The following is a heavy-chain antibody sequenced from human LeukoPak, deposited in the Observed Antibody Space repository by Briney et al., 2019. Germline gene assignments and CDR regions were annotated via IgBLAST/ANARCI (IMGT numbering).Heavy chain of an antibody. D-gene: IGHD3-10*01. CDR2: ISAYNGNT. CDR1: GYSFTSFG. Sequence: ASVKVSCKASGYSFTSFGMNWVRQAPGQGLEWMGWISAYNGNTNYAQKLQGRVTMTTDTSTSTAYMELRSLRSDDTAVYYCARDGTYYYGSGSYYPLDYWGQGTLVTVSS. V-gene: IGHV1-18*01. J-gene: IGHJ4*02. CDR3: ARDGTYYYGSGSYYPLDY.